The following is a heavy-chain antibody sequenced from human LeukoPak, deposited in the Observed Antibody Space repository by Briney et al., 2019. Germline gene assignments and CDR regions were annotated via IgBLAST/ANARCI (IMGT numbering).Heavy chain of an antibody. CDR1: GFTVSSNY. V-gene: IGHV3-66*01. Sequence: GGSLRLSCAASGFTVSSNYMSWVRQAPGKGLEWVSVIYSGGSTYYADSVKGRFTVSRDNSKSTLYLQMNSLRAEDTAVYYCARETRGYYYDSSGPNDAFDIWGQGTMVTVSS. D-gene: IGHD3-22*01. CDR2: IYSGGST. J-gene: IGHJ3*02. CDR3: ARETRGYYYDSSGPNDAFDI.